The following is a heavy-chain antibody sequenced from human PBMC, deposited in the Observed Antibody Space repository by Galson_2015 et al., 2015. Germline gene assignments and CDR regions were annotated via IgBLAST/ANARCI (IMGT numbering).Heavy chain of an antibody. Sequence: SLRLSCAASGFTVSSNYMSWVRQAPGKGLEWVSVIYSGGSTYYADSVKGRFTISRDNSKNTLYPQMNSLRAEDTAVYYCARGLAAAANDVFDIWGQGTMVTVSS. J-gene: IGHJ3*02. CDR2: IYSGGST. CDR1: GFTVSSNY. CDR3: ARGLAAAANDVFDI. D-gene: IGHD6-13*01. V-gene: IGHV3-66*02.